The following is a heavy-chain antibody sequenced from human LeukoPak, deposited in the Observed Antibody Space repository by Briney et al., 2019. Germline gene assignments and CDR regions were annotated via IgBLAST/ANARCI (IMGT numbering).Heavy chain of an antibody. CDR3: ATNSITMVRGVSPNWFDP. V-gene: IGHV1-24*01. CDR1: GYTLTELS. CDR2: FDPEDGET. J-gene: IGHJ5*02. Sequence: ASVKVSCKVSGYTLTELSMHWVRQAPGKGLEWMGGFDPEDGETIYAQKFQGSVTMTEDTSTDTAYMELSSLRSEDTAVYYCATNSITMVRGVSPNWFDPWGQGTLVTVSS. D-gene: IGHD3-10*01.